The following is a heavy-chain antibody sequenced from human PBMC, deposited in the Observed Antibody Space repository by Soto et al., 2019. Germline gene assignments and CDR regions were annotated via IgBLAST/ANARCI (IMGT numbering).Heavy chain of an antibody. V-gene: IGHV3-7*01. CDR1: GLTVSSYW. CDR2: IKQDGSEK. Sequence: EVQLVESGGGLAQPGGSLRLSCAASGLTVSSYWMIWVRQAPEKGLEWVANIKQDGSEKYYVDSVKGRFTISRANAKNSLFPQMNNLRGEGTAVYYCARGEAIGDDHWGHGTLVTVSS. J-gene: IGHJ5*02. CDR3: ARGEAIGDDH. D-gene: IGHD3-10*01.